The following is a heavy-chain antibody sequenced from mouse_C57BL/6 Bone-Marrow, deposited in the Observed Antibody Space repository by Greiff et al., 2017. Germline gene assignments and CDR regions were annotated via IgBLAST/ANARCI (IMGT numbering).Heavy chain of an antibody. Sequence: EVQLVESGGGLVKPGGSLKLSCAASGFTFSSYTMSWVRQTPEKRLEWVATISGGGGHTYYPDSVKGRFTISRDNAKNTLYLHMSSLRSEDTALYYCARPRYYGSSPDYWGQGTTRTVSS. CDR3: ARPRYYGSSPDY. J-gene: IGHJ2*01. V-gene: IGHV5-9*01. D-gene: IGHD1-1*01. CDR2: ISGGGGHT. CDR1: GFTFSSYT.